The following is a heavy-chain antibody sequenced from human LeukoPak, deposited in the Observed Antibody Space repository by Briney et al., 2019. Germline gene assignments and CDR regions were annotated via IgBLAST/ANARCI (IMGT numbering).Heavy chain of an antibody. V-gene: IGHV1-18*01. D-gene: IGHD6-13*01. CDR3: ARDGYSSPRFDY. CDR1: GYTFTNYG. J-gene: IGHJ4*02. CDR2: ISAYNGNT. Sequence: ASVKVSCKASGYTFTNYGISWVRQAPGQGLEWMGWISAYNGNTNYVQKLQGRVTMTTDTSTSTAYMELRSLRSDDTAVYYCARDGYSSPRFDYWGQGSLVTVSS.